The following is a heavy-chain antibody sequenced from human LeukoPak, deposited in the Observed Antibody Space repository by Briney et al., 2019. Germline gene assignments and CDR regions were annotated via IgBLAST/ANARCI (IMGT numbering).Heavy chain of an antibody. CDR3: ARGDQKLYYFDY. D-gene: IGHD6-6*01. CDR1: GGSFSGYY. J-gene: IGHJ4*02. V-gene: IGHV4-34*01. Sequence: TSETLSLTCAVYGGSFSGYYWSWIRQPPGKGLEWIGEINHSGSTNYNPSLKSRVTISVDTSKNQFSLKLSSVTAADTAVYYCARGDQKLYYFDYWGQGTLVTVSS. CDR2: INHSGST.